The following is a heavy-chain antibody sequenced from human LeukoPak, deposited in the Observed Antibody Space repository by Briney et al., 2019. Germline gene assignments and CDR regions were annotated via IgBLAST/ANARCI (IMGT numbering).Heavy chain of an antibody. CDR3: ARLSGGGLSISSYYFDY. V-gene: IGHV5-51*01. CDR1: GYSFTSNW. J-gene: IGHJ4*02. D-gene: IGHD6-6*01. CDR2: IYPGDSNT. Sequence: GESLQISCKGSGYSFTSNWIGWVRQMPGRGLEWMGIIYPGDSNTKYSPSFQGQVTISADKSINTVYLESNSLKASDTTMYYCARLSGGGLSISSYYFDYWGQGTLVSVSS.